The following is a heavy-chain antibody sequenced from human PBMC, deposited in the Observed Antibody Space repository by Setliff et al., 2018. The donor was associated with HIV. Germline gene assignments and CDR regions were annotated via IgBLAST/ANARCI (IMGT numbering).Heavy chain of an antibody. D-gene: IGHD3-9*01. CDR3: ARDPYNTVTVNFGAFDI. V-gene: IGHV3-7*03. J-gene: IGHJ3*02. CDR1: GFIFSNSW. CDR2: IKGDGSEQ. Sequence: ETLRLSCAASGFIFSNSWMTWVRQAPGKGLEWVANIKGDGSEQYYVASVKGRFTISRDNFKNSLYLQMTSLRVEDTAVYYCARDPYNTVTVNFGAFDIWGQGTMVTVSS.